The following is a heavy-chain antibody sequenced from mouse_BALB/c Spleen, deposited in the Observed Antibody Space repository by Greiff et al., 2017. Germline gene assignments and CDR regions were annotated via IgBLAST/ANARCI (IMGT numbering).Heavy chain of an antibody. CDR2: ISYDGSN. CDR3: ARNYRYDRSWYFDV. CDR1: GYSITSGYY. D-gene: IGHD2-14*01. V-gene: IGHV3-6*02. J-gene: IGHJ1*01. Sequence: EVQLVESGPGLVKPSQSLSLTCSVTGYSITSGYYWNWIRQFPGNKLEWMGYISYDGSNNYNPSLKNRISITRDTSKNQFFLKLNSVTTEDTATYYCARNYRYDRSWYFDVWGAGTTVTVSS.